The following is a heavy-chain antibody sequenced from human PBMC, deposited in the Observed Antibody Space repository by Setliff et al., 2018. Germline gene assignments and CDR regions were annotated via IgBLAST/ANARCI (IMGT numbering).Heavy chain of an antibody. Sequence: ASVKVSCKASGYTFTNYGITWVRQAPGQGLEWMGWINNYNTNTKYAQKLQGRVTMTTDTSTSTAYMELRSLRSDDTAVYYCAGGGHIRYDYYYMDVWGKGTTVTVS. CDR1: GYTFTNYG. V-gene: IGHV1-18*01. D-gene: IGHD5-18*01. CDR2: INNYNTNT. CDR3: AGGGHIRYDYYYMDV. J-gene: IGHJ6*03.